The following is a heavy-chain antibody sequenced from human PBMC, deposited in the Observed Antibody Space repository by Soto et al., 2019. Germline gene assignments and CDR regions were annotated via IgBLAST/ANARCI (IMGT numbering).Heavy chain of an antibody. Sequence: SETLSLTCAVYGGSFSGYYLSWIRQPPGKGLEWIGEINHSGSTNYNPSLKSRVTISVDTSKNQFSLKLSSVTAADTAVYYCARGPQKAVAGTNYYYGMDVWGQGTTVTVSS. CDR1: GGSFSGYY. CDR2: INHSGST. J-gene: IGHJ6*02. V-gene: IGHV4-34*01. D-gene: IGHD6-19*01. CDR3: ARGPQKAVAGTNYYYGMDV.